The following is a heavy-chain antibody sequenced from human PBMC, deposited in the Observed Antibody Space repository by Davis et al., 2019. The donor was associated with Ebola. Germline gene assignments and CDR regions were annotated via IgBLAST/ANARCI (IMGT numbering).Heavy chain of an antibody. V-gene: IGHV1-8*02. Sequence: ASVKVSCKASGYTFTGYYMHWVRQAPGQGLEWMGWMNPNSGNTGYAQKFQGRVTMTRNTSISTAYMELSSLRSEDTAVYYCARVYYYERFDPWGQGTLVTVSS. D-gene: IGHD3-22*01. CDR1: GYTFTGYY. CDR3: ARVYYYERFDP. CDR2: MNPNSGNT. J-gene: IGHJ5*02.